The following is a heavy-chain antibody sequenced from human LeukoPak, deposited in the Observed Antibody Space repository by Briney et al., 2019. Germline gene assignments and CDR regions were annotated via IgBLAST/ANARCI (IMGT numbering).Heavy chain of an antibody. CDR3: ARDDDYFGY. CDR2: ISSSRSYI. V-gene: IGHV3-21*01. Sequence: GGSLRLSCAASGFTFSSYSMNWVRQAPGKGLEWVSSISSSRSYIYYADSVKGRFTISRDNAKNSLYLQMNSMRAEDTAVYYCARDDDYFGYWGQGTLVTVSS. J-gene: IGHJ4*02. CDR1: GFTFSSYS.